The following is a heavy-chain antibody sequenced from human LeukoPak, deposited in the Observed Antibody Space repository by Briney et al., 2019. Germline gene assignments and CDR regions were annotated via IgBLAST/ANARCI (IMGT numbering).Heavy chain of an antibody. Sequence: SETLSLTCTVSGGSISSFYWNWIRQPAGKGLEWIGRMFASGSTIYNPSLTSRVTMSVDASKNHIYLSLSSVTAADTAVYYCARGFQYSSSWYGGFDPRGQGILVTVSS. V-gene: IGHV4-4*07. CDR2: MFASGST. CDR3: ARGFQYSSSWYGGFDP. J-gene: IGHJ5*02. D-gene: IGHD6-13*01. CDR1: GGSISSFY.